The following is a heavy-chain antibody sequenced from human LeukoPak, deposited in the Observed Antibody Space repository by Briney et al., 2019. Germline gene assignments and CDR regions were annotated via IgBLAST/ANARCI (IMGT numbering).Heavy chain of an antibody. D-gene: IGHD4-23*01. J-gene: IGHJ6*02. CDR3: ATRQQVTSGLDV. CDR1: GFTFSNYA. CDR2: ISYDGSNE. Sequence: GGSLRLSCAASGFTFSNYAMHWVRQAPGKGLEWVALISYDGSNEYYADSVKGRFTISRDNSKNTLYLQMNSLRAEDAAVYFCATRQQVTSGLDVWGQGTTVTVSS. V-gene: IGHV3-30-3*01.